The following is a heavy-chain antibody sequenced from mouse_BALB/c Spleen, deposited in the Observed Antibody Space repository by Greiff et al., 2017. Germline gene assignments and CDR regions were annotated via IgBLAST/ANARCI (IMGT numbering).Heavy chain of an antibody. V-gene: IGHV2-9*02. D-gene: IGHD2-3*01. Sequence: VQGVESGPGLVAPSQSLSITCTVSGFSLTSYGVHWVRQPPGKGLEWLGVIWAGGSTNYNSALMSRLSISKDNSKSQVFLKMNSLQTDDTAMYYCARGGYYERFAYWGQGTLVTVSA. CDR1: GFSLTSYG. J-gene: IGHJ3*01. CDR3: ARGGYYERFAY. CDR2: IWAGGST.